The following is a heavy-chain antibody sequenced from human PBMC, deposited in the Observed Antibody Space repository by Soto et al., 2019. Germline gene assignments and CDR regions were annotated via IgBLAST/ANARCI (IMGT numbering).Heavy chain of an antibody. D-gene: IGHD2-15*01. J-gene: IGHJ4*02. CDR1: GFAFDDYA. CDR2: ISWNGVSI. CDR3: AKGRSGYLLDY. V-gene: IGHV3-9*01. Sequence: EVQLVESGGGLVQPGRSLRLSCAASGFAFDDYAMHWVRQAPGKGLEWVSGISWNGVSIGYADSLKGRFTISRDNAKNSMYLQMNSLRPEDTALYYCAKGRSGYLLDYWGQGTLVTVSS.